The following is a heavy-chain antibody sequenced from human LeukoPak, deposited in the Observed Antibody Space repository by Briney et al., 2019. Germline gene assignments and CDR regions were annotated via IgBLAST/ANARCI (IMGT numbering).Heavy chain of an antibody. Sequence: SETLSLTCTVSGGSISSSSYYWGWIRQSPGKGLEWIGTIYHSGRTYHNPSLKSRVTISVDTSQNQFSLKLSSVTAADTAVYYYARHRSGLQILFLYYYAMDVWGQGTTVTVSS. CDR1: GGSISSSSYY. D-gene: IGHD3-10*01. J-gene: IGHJ6*02. CDR3: ARHRSGLQILFLYYYAMDV. V-gene: IGHV4-39*01. CDR2: IYHSGRT.